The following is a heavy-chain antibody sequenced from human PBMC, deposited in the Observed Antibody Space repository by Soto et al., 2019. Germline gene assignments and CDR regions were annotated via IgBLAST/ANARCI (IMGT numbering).Heavy chain of an antibody. CDR2: IYHSGST. D-gene: IGHD2-2*01. V-gene: IGHV4-4*02. J-gene: IGHJ6*02. CDR1: GGSISSSNW. Sequence: LETLSLTCAVSGGSISSSNWWSWVSQPPGKGLEWIGEIYHSGSTNYNPSLKSRVTISVDKSKNQLSLKLSSVTAADTAVYYCARRPYCSSTSCYDYYYYGMDVWGQGTTVS. CDR3: ARRPYCSSTSCYDYYYYGMDV.